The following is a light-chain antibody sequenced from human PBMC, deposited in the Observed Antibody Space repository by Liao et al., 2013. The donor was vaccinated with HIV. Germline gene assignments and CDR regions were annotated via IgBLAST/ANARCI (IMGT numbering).Light chain of an antibody. J-gene: IGLJ3*02. Sequence: SYELTQPPSVSVAPGKTARITCGGNNIGSQRVHWYQQLPGQAPVVVIFYNNDRPSGIPERFSGSNSWNTATLTISSVEAGDEADYFCQVWHQGSDHRVFGGGTRLTVL. CDR1: NIGSQR. CDR2: YNN. V-gene: IGLV3-21*01. CDR3: QVWHQGSDHRV.